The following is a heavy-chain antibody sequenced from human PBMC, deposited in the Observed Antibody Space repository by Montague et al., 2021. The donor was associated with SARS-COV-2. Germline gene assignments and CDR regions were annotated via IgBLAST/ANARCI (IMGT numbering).Heavy chain of an antibody. CDR2: IYPGGNT. J-gene: IGHJ6*02. Sequence: TLSLTSTVSGGSISSGYFYWSWVRQPAGKGLEWIGLIYPGGNTNYNPSLKSRVTISVDTSKNQFSLKLSSVTAADTAVYYCARDYGDYSYYYGLDVWGQGTTVTVSS. V-gene: IGHV4-61*02. CDR1: GGSISSGYFY. CDR3: ARDYGDYSYYYGLDV. D-gene: IGHD4-17*01.